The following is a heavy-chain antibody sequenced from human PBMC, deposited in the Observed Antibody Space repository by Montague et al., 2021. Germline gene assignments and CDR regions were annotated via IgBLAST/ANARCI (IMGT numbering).Heavy chain of an antibody. CDR2: TSDTGGGT. CDR1: GFTFSGYA. CDR3: AKNRAAPGRSSFDY. J-gene: IGHJ4*02. Sequence: SLRLSCAASGFTFSGYAMSWVRQAPGKGLEWGSGTSDTGGGTFYADSVKGRFIISRDNSKNTMFLQMNSLRADDTAVYYCAKNRAAPGRSSFDYWGQGTLVTVSS. D-gene: IGHD6-13*01. V-gene: IGHV3-23*01.